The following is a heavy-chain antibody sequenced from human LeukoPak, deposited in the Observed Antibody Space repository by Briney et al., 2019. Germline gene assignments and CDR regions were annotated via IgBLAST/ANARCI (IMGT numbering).Heavy chain of an antibody. CDR1: GFTFDDYA. Sequence: QPGGSLRLSCAASGFTFDDYAMHWVRQAPGKGLEWVSGISWNSGSIGYADSVKGRFTISRDNAKNSLYLQMNSLRAEDTALYYCAKDKGFHYYDSSGYIDYWSQGTLVTVSS. V-gene: IGHV3-9*01. J-gene: IGHJ4*02. CDR3: AKDKGFHYYDSSGYIDY. D-gene: IGHD3-22*01. CDR2: ISWNSGSI.